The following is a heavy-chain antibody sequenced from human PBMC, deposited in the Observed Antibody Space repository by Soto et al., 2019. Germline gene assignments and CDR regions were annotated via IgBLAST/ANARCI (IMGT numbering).Heavy chain of an antibody. J-gene: IGHJ6*02. D-gene: IGHD2-2*01. V-gene: IGHV1-69*12. CDR2: IIPILGTP. Sequence: QVQLVQSGAEVKKPGSSLKVSCKPSGGTFTNYAFSWVRQAPGQGLEWMGGIIPILGTPDYAQNFQGRVTITADESTRTASMELSSLRSDDTAVYYCARERSVGYCITTTCPKPFYYYAMDVWGQGTTVTVSS. CDR1: GGTFTNYA. CDR3: ARERSVGYCITTTCPKPFYYYAMDV.